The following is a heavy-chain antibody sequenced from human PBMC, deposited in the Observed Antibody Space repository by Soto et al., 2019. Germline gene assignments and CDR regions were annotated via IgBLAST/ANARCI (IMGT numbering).Heavy chain of an antibody. V-gene: IGHV3-7*01. J-gene: IGHJ6*02. CDR1: GFTFSSYW. CDR3: ASVPPDFWSGSYYGMDV. Sequence: GGSLRLSCAASGFTFSSYWMSWVRQAPGKGLEWVANIKQDGSEKYYVDSVKGRFTISRDNAKNSLYLQMNSLRAEDTAVYYCASVPPDFWSGSYYGMDVWGQGTTVTVSS. D-gene: IGHD3-3*01. CDR2: IKQDGSEK.